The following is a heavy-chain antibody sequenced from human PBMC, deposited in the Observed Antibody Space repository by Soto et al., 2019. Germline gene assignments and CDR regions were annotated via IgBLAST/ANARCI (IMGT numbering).Heavy chain of an antibody. CDR2: IYYSGST. D-gene: IGHD3-9*01. Sequence: SETLSLTCTVSGGSISSGGYYWSWIRQHPGKGLEWIGYIYYSGSTYYNPSLKSRVTISVDTSKNQFSLKLSSVTAADTAVYYCASIRSDILTGYHHLDYWGQGTLVTVS. CDR3: ASIRSDILTGYHHLDY. CDR1: GGSISSGGYY. J-gene: IGHJ4*02. V-gene: IGHV4-31*03.